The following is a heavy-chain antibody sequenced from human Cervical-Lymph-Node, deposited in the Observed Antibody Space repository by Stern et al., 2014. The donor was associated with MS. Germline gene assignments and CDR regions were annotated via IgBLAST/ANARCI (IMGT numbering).Heavy chain of an antibody. Sequence: QLQLQESGSGLVQPSQTLSLTCAVSGGSISSGGYSWSWIRQPPGKGLEWIGYIYHSGSTYYNPSLKSRVTISVDRSKNQFSLKLSSVTAADTAVYYCARSSTVTPNAFDIWGQGTMVTVSS. CDR1: GGSISSGGYS. D-gene: IGHD4-17*01. CDR2: IYHSGST. J-gene: IGHJ3*02. V-gene: IGHV4-30-2*01. CDR3: ARSSTVTPNAFDI.